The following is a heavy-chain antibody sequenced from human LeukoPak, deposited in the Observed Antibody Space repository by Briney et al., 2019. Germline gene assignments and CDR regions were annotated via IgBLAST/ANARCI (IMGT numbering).Heavy chain of an antibody. CDR1: GYTFTSYG. CDR3: ARPSVGHYFDY. J-gene: IGHJ4*02. CDR2: ISAYNGNT. V-gene: IGHV1-18*01. Sequence: GASVKVSCKASGYTFTSYGISWVRQAPGQGLEWMGWISAYNGNTNYAQKLQGRVTMTTDTSTSTAYMELSSLRSEDTAVYYCARPSVGHYFDYWGQGTLVTVSS.